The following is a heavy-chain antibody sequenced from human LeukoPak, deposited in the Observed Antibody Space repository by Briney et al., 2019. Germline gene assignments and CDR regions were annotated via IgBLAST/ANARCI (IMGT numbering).Heavy chain of an antibody. Sequence: PSQTLSLTCAVSGGSISSGGYSWSWIRQPPGKGLEWIGYIYHSGSTYYNPSLKSRVTISVDRSKNQFSLKLSSVTAADTAVYYCARKDSYGSERYFDYWGQGTLVTVSS. V-gene: IGHV4-30-2*01. J-gene: IGHJ4*02. D-gene: IGHD5-18*01. CDR2: IYHSGST. CDR1: GGSISSGGYS. CDR3: ARKDSYGSERYFDY.